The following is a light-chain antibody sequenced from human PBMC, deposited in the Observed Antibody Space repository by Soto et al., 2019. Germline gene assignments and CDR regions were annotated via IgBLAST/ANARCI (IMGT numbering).Light chain of an antibody. J-gene: IGKJ2*01. Sequence: DIQMTQSPSSLSASVGDRVTITCRASQSLGRRLTWYQQKAGEAPKLLIYETSNLQNGVPSRFSGSGSETDFTLTINSLQPEDFATYYCQQSFGPPYPFGQGTKLE. CDR3: QQSFGPPYP. CDR1: QSLGRR. V-gene: IGKV1-39*01. CDR2: ETS.